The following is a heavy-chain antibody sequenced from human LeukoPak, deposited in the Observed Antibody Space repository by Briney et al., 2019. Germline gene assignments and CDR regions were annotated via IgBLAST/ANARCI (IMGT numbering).Heavy chain of an antibody. Sequence: PSETLSLTCTVSGGSISSGSYYWSWIRQPAGKGLEWIGRIYTSGSTNYNPSLKSRVTISVDTSKNQFSLKLSSVTAADTAVYYCARHRSRRWPPYYYYYMDVWGKGTTVTVSS. CDR3: ARHRSRRWPPYYYYYMDV. CDR2: IYTSGST. CDR1: GGSISSGSYY. V-gene: IGHV4-61*02. J-gene: IGHJ6*03. D-gene: IGHD4-23*01.